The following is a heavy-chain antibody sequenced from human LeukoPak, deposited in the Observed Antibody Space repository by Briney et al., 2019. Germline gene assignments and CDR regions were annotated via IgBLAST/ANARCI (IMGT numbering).Heavy chain of an antibody. CDR2: IYYSGST. CDR1: GGSISSYY. Sequence: PSETLSLTCTVSGGSISSYYWSWIRQPPGKGLEWIGYIYYSGSTNYNPSLKSRVTISVDTSKNQFSLKLSSVTAADTAVYCCARASVAVAGVNDYWGQGTLVTVSS. CDR3: ARASVAVAGVNDY. J-gene: IGHJ4*02. D-gene: IGHD6-19*01. V-gene: IGHV4-59*12.